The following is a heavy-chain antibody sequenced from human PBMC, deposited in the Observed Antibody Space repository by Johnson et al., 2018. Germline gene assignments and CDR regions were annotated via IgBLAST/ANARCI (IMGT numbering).Heavy chain of an antibody. V-gene: IGHV4-59*12. J-gene: IGHJ6*03. CDR3: ARGGLASIGAAYYAHMDV. D-gene: IGHD6-19*01. Sequence: QVQLQESGPGLVKPSETLSLTCSVSGASISGYYWSWIRQPPGKGLEWVGQIYYSGSTKYTPSLKSRLTISLDTSKNQFSLELSSVTAADTAVYYCARGGLASIGAAYYAHMDVWGKGTTVTVSS. CDR1: GASISGYY. CDR2: IYYSGST.